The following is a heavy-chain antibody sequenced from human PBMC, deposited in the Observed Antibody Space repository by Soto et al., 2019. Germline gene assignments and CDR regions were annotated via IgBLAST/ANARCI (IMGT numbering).Heavy chain of an antibody. CDR3: VRDGASLINLFFGMDV. CDR1: GFTFSRYW. J-gene: IGHJ6*02. Sequence: GGSLRLSCAASGFTFSRYWMNWVRQAPGKGLVWVSRINGDESSTTYADSLKGRFTISRDNARNSLYLQMNSLGAEDTAVYYCVRDGASLINLFFGMDVWGQGTTVTVSS. D-gene: IGHD2-8*01. V-gene: IGHV3-74*01. CDR2: INGDESST.